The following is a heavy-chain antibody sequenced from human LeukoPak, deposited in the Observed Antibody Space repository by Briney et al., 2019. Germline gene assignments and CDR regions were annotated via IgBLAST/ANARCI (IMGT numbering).Heavy chain of an antibody. CDR1: GGSISSSSYY. CDR2: IYYSGST. D-gene: IGHD3-3*01. CDR3: ARQIPIFGVVIGSKHFDY. Sequence: SETLSLTCTVSGGSISSSSYYWGWIRQPPGKGLEWIGSIYYSGSTYYNPSLKSRVTISVDTSKNQFSLKLSSVTAADTAVYYCARQIPIFGVVIGSKHFDYWGQGTLVTVSS. J-gene: IGHJ4*02. V-gene: IGHV4-39*01.